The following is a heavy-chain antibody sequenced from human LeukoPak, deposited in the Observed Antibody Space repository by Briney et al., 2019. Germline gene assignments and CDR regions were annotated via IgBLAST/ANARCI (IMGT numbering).Heavy chain of an antibody. CDR3: ARDGPAATYFQH. V-gene: IGHV3-21*01. CDR1: GFTFTSYS. J-gene: IGHJ1*01. CDR2: ISSSSRYI. D-gene: IGHD6-25*01. Sequence: GGSLRLSCAASGFTFTSYSMSWVRQAPGKGLEWVSSISSSSRYIYYADSVKGRFTISRDNAKNTLYLQMNGLRAEDTAVYYCARDGPAATYFQHWGQGTLVTVSS.